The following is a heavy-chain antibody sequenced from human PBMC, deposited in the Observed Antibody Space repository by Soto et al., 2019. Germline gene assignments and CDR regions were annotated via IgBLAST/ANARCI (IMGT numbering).Heavy chain of an antibody. Sequence: PSETLSLTCTVSGGSISTYYWRWIRLPPGKGLEWIGYIYYIGSTGYNPSLKSRVTISVDTSKNQFSLKLSSVTAADTAVYYCARLLHPYSSDWYFDYWGQGTLVTVSS. CDR2: IYYIGST. V-gene: IGHV4-59*08. CDR3: ARLLHPYSSDWYFDY. CDR1: GGSISTYY. J-gene: IGHJ4*02. D-gene: IGHD6-19*01.